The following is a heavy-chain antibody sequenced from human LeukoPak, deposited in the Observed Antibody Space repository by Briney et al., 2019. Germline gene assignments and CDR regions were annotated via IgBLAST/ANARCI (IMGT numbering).Heavy chain of an antibody. D-gene: IGHD6-19*01. Sequence: ASVKVSCKASGYTFTNYYMHWVRQAPGQGREWMGIINPSGGSTSYAQKFQGRVTLTSDTSTSTVYMEMSSLRSDDTAMYYCVRAYDREAVAGTTYAPFDFWGEGTLVTVSS. CDR2: INPSGGST. CDR3: VRAYDREAVAGTTYAPFDF. J-gene: IGHJ4*02. CDR1: GYTFTNYY. V-gene: IGHV1-46*01.